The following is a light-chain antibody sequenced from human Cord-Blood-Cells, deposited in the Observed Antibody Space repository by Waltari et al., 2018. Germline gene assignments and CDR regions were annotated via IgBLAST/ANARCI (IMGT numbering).Light chain of an antibody. CDR3: QQRSNSWT. CDR2: DAS. CDR1: QSVSSY. J-gene: IGKJ1*01. Sequence: EIVLTQSPATLSLSPAERATLSCRASQSVSSYLAWYQQKPGQAPRLLIYDASNRATGIPARFSGSGSGTDFTLTISSLEPEDFAVYYCQQRSNSWTFGQGTKVEIK. V-gene: IGKV3-11*01.